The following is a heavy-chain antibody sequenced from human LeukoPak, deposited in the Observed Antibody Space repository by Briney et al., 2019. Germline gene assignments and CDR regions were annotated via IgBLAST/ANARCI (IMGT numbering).Heavy chain of an antibody. Sequence: SETLPLTCTVSGGSISSNSYYWGWIRHPPGKGLECIGSIYYRGTTYYSPSLKSRVTISIDTSKNQFSLKLNSVTAPDTAVYYCSRQCDLGGRDTIYFLHWGQGTLVTVSS. V-gene: IGHV4-39*01. CDR2: IYYRGTT. CDR3: SRQCDLGGRDTIYFLH. CDR1: GGSISSNSYY. D-gene: IGHD3-3*01. J-gene: IGHJ1*01.